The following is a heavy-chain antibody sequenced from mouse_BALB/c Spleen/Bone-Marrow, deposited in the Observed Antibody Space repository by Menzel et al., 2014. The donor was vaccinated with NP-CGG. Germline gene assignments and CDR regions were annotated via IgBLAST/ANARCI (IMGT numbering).Heavy chain of an antibody. D-gene: IGHD1-1*01. CDR3: AREVLRDYFDY. V-gene: IGHV5-12-1*01. Sequence: EVKLMESGGGLVKPGGSLKLSCAASGFAFSSYDMSWVRQTPEKRLEWVAYISSGGGSTYYPDTVKGRFTISRDNAKNTLYLQMSSLKSEDTAMYYCAREVLRDYFDYWGQGTTLTDSS. J-gene: IGHJ2*01. CDR2: ISSGGGST. CDR1: GFAFSSYD.